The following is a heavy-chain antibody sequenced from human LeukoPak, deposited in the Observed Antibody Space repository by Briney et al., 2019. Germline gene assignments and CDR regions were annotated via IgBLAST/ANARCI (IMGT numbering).Heavy chain of an antibody. CDR2: ISWNDDK. J-gene: IGHJ5*02. D-gene: IGHD3-16*02. V-gene: IGHV2-5*01. CDR1: GFSLSTRGVG. CDR3: AHRRVYDYVWGSYRYFWFDP. Sequence: SGPTLVNPTQTLTLTCTFSGFSLSTRGVGVGWIRQPPGKALEWLALISWNDDKRYRPSLKSRLTITKDTSKNQVVLTMTNMDPVDTATYYCAHRRVYDYVWGSYRYFWFDPWGQGTLVTVSS.